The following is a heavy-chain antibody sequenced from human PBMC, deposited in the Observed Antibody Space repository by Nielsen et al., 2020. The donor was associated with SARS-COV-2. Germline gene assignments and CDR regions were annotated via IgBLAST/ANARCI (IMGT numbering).Heavy chain of an antibody. CDR3: ASLGSSSWTFDY. CDR1: GFTVSSNY. CDR2: IYSGGST. V-gene: IGHV3-53*01. D-gene: IGHD6-13*01. J-gene: IGHJ4*02. Sequence: GGSLRLSCAASGFTVSSNYMSWVRQAPGKGLEWVSVIYSGGSTYYADSVKGRFTISRDNSKNTLYLQMNSLRAEDTAVYYCASLGSSSWTFDYWGQGTLVTVSS.